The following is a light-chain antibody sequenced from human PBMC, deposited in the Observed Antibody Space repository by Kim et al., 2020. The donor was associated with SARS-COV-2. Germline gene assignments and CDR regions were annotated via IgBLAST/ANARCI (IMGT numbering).Light chain of an antibody. V-gene: IGLV4-69*01. J-gene: IGLJ2*01. CDR2: VNSDGSR. CDR3: QTWGTVV. CDR1: SGHSGYA. Sequence: LGALVKLTCTLGSGHSGYAIAWHQQQPEKGPRYLMKVNSDGSRSKGDGIPGRFSGSSSGAERYRSISSLQSEDEADYSCQTWGTVVFGGGTQLTVL.